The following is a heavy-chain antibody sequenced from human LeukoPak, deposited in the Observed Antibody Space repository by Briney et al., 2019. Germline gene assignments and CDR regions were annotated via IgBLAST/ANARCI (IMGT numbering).Heavy chain of an antibody. V-gene: IGHV3-30-3*01. J-gene: IGHJ4*02. D-gene: IGHD4-23*01. Sequence: GTSLRLSCAASGFTFSSNAMHWVRQAPGQGLEWVAVVSYDEGHKFYANSVRGRFTVSRDNAKNTLYLQMNSLRAEDTAIYYCAKDARSFGGTYFDYWGQGIQVTVSS. CDR1: GFTFSSNA. CDR3: AKDARSFGGTYFDY. CDR2: VSYDEGHK.